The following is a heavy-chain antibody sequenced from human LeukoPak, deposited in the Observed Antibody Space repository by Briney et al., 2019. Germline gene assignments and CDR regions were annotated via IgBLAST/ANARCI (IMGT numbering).Heavy chain of an antibody. Sequence: GGSLRLSCAASGFTFSSYSMNWVRQAPGKGLEWLSYISSSSRTKYYADSVKGRFTVSRDNAKNSLYLQMNSLRDEDTAVYYCARGISDVYNYWGQGTLVTVSS. CDR1: GFTFSSYS. CDR3: ARGISDVYNY. D-gene: IGHD5-24*01. J-gene: IGHJ4*02. CDR2: ISSSSRTK. V-gene: IGHV3-48*02.